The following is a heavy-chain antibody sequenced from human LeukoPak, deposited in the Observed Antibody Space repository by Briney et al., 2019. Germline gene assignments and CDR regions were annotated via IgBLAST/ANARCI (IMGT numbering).Heavy chain of an antibody. CDR1: GFTVSSNY. J-gene: IGHJ5*02. D-gene: IGHD6-19*01. V-gene: IGHV3-7*01. CDR2: IKQDGSVQ. CDR3: TRLQIAVAGPNWFDP. Sequence: PGGSLRLSCAASGFTVSSNYMSWVRQAPGKGLEWVANIKQDGSVQFYMDSLKGRFSVSRDNAKNSLYLQMNGLRVEDTAVYYCTRLQIAVAGPNWFDPWGQGTLVTVSS.